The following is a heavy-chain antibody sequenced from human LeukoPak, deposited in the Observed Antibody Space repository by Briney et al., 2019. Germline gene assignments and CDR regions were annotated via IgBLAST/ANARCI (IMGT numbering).Heavy chain of an antibody. CDR2: IYYSGST. D-gene: IGHD2-2*01. J-gene: IGHJ4*02. Sequence: PSETLSLTCTVSGGSISSSSYYWGWIRQPPGKGLEWLGSIYYSGSTYYNPSLKSRVTISVDTSKNQFSLKLSSVTAADTAVYYCASPAGYCSSTSCFRDYWGQGTLVTVSS. CDR1: GGSISSSSYY. CDR3: ASPAGYCSSTSCFRDY. V-gene: IGHV4-39*01.